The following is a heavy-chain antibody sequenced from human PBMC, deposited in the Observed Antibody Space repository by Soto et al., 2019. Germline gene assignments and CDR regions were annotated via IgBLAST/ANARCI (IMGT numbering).Heavy chain of an antibody. CDR1: GGTFSSYA. Sequence: QVQLVQSGAEVKKPGSSVKVSCKASGGTFSSYAISWVRQAPGQGLEWMGGIIPIFGTANYAQKFQGRVTITADESTSTAYMELSSLRSEDTAVYYCARVGPAMTHMPPYYFDYWGQGTLVTVSS. J-gene: IGHJ4*02. CDR3: ARVGPAMTHMPPYYFDY. V-gene: IGHV1-69*01. D-gene: IGHD5-18*01. CDR2: IIPIFGTA.